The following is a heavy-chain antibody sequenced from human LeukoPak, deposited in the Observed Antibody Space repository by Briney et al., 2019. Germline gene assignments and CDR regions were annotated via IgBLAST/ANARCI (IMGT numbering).Heavy chain of an antibody. CDR1: GYSISSGYY. Sequence: SETLSLTCAVSGYSISSGYYWGWVRQPPGMRLEWIGSIYHGGNTIYNPSLKSRVTMSVDTSKNQFSLSLSSVTAADTAVYHCAFHVERTMAANNYFDPWGQGILVTVSS. V-gene: IGHV4-38-2*01. D-gene: IGHD5-18*01. CDR2: IYHGGNT. J-gene: IGHJ5*02. CDR3: AFHVERTMAANNYFDP.